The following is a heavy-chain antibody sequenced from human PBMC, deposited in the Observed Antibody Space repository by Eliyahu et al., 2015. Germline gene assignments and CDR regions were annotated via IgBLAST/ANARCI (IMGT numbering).Heavy chain of an antibody. CDR2: IHPGDSDT. CDR3: AARSNPYCSSTSCYNPKPQENYYFDY. CDR1: GYSFTSYW. D-gene: IGHD2-2*02. Sequence: EVQLVQSGAEVKKPGESLKISCKGSGYSFTSYWTGWVXXMPGKGLEWMGIIHPGDSDTRYSPSFQGQVTISADKSISTAYLQWSSLKASDTAMYYCAARSNPYCSSTSCYNPKPQENYYFDYWGQGTLVTVSS. V-gene: IGHV5-51*03. J-gene: IGHJ4*02.